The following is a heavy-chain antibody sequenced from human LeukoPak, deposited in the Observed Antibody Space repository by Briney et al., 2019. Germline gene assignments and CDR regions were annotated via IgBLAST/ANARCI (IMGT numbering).Heavy chain of an antibody. CDR2: ISGSGGST. Sequence: GGSLRLSCAASGFTFSSYAMTWVRRAPGKGLEWVSAISGSGGSTYYADSVKGRFTISRDNSKNTLYLQMNSLRAEDTAVYYCAKSDYGDYFDYWGQGTLVTVSS. CDR3: AKSDYGDYFDY. J-gene: IGHJ4*02. V-gene: IGHV3-23*01. CDR1: GFTFSSYA. D-gene: IGHD4-17*01.